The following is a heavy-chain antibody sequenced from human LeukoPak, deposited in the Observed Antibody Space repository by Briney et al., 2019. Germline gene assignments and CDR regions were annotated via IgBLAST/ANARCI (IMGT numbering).Heavy chain of an antibody. D-gene: IGHD3-3*01. V-gene: IGHV3-74*01. CDR2: INTDGSST. CDR3: ARTPLRFLEWFPFHFDY. Sequence: GGSLRLSCAASGFTFSSYWIHWVRQAPGKGLVWVSRINTDGSSTSYADSVKGRFNISRDNAKNSLYLQMNSLRAEDTAVYYCARTPLRFLEWFPFHFDYWGQGTLVTVSS. CDR1: GFTFSSYW. J-gene: IGHJ4*02.